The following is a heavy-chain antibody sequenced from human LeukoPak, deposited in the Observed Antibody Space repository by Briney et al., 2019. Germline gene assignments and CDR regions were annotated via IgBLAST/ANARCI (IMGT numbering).Heavy chain of an antibody. D-gene: IGHD3-22*01. V-gene: IGHV1-2*02. CDR3: ARSGGGNYYDSSGYSAGY. J-gene: IGHJ4*02. CDR2: INPNSGGT. CDR1: GYTSTGYY. Sequence: ASVKVSCKASGYTSTGYYMHWVRQAPGQGLEWMGWINPNSGGTNYAQKFQGRVTMTRDTSISTAYMELSRLRSDDTAVYYCARSGGGNYYDSSGYSAGYWGQGTLVTVSS.